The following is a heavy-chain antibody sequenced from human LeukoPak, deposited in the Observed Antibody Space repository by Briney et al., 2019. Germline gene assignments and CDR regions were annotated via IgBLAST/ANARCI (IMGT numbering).Heavy chain of an antibody. Sequence: GGSLRLSCAASGFTFSNYGMSWVRQAPGKGLEWVGFIRSKVYGGTTEYAASVKGRFTISRDDSKSIAYLQMNCLKTEDTAVYYCTRAWGVDYWGQGTLVTVSS. D-gene: IGHD3-16*01. J-gene: IGHJ4*02. CDR2: IRSKVYGGTT. CDR1: GFTFSNYG. CDR3: TRAWGVDY. V-gene: IGHV3-49*04.